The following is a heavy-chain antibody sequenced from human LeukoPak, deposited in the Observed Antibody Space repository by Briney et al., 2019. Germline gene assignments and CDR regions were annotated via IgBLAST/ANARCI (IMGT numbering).Heavy chain of an antibody. CDR1: GGSISSYY. CDR3: ARVVRYCSGGSCYTYYFDY. V-gene: IGHV4-59*12. CDR2: IYYSGST. Sequence: PSETLSLTCTVSGGSISSYYWSWIRQSPGKGLEWIGYIYYSGSTNYNPSLKSRVTISVDTSKNQSSLKLSSVTAADTAVYYCARVVRYCSGGSCYTYYFDYWGQGTLVTVSS. J-gene: IGHJ4*02. D-gene: IGHD2-15*01.